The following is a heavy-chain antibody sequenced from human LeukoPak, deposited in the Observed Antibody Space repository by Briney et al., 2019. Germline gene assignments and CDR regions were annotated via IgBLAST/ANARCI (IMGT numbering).Heavy chain of an antibody. CDR3: AKDAYSSSWSFDY. D-gene: IGHD6-13*01. CDR2: ISYDGSNK. V-gene: IGHV3-30*18. J-gene: IGHJ4*02. Sequence: GGSLRLSCAASGFTFSSYGMHWVRQAPGKRLEWVAVISYDGSNKYYADSVKGRLTISRDNSKNTLYLQMNSLRAEDTAVYYCAKDAYSSSWSFDYWGQGTLVTVSS. CDR1: GFTFSSYG.